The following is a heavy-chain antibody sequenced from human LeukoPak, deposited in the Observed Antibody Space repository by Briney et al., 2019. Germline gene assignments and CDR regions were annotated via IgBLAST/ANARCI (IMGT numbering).Heavy chain of an antibody. CDR3: AREDYDILTGYYRRFDY. CDR2: IYYSGSP. V-gene: IGHV4-39*07. Sequence: SETLSLTCTVSGDSISSSSYYWGWIRQPPGKGLVWLGSIYYSGSPYYNPSLKSRVTISVDTSKTQFSLKLSSVTAADTAVYYCAREDYDILTGYYRRFDYWGQGTLVTVSS. CDR1: GDSISSSSYY. J-gene: IGHJ4*02. D-gene: IGHD3-9*01.